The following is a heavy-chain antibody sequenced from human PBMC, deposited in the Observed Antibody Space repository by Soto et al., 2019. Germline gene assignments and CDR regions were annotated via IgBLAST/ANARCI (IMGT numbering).Heavy chain of an antibody. CDR3: ARYPTDSGGNRRCIDV. CDR1: GDSVSSNSSA. CDR2: TYYRSKWYN. Sequence: SQTISITCAISGDSVSSNSSAWNWLRVSPSRGLEWLGRTYYRSKWYNDYAVPVKSRISINPDTSKNQFSLQLNSVTPEDTAVYYCARYPTDSGGNRRCIDVWGQGTTVTVS. D-gene: IGHD1-26*01. J-gene: IGHJ6*02. V-gene: IGHV6-1*01.